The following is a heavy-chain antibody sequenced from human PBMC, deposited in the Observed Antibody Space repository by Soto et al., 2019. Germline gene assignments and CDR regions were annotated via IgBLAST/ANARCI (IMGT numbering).Heavy chain of an antibody. D-gene: IGHD4-17*01. CDR1: GYTLTELS. CDR3: ARDSLLTTVTTLDY. CDR2: ISRTSTTI. V-gene: IGHV3-48*02. J-gene: IGHJ4*02. Sequence: SGYTLTELSMNWVRQAPGKGLEWVSYISRTSTTIYYTDSVKGRFTISRDNAKNSLYLQMNSLRDEDTAVYYCARDSLLTTVTTLDYWGQGTLVTVS.